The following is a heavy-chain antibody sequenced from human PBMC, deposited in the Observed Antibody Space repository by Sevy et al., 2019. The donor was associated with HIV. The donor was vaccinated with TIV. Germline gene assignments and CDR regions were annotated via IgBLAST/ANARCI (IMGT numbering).Heavy chain of an antibody. J-gene: IGHJ4*02. CDR1: GFTFSNAW. V-gene: IGHV3-15*01. D-gene: IGHD5-12*01. CDR2: IKNKTDGGTT. CDR3: TVGWLLDY. Sequence: GGSLRLSCAASGFTFSNAWMSWVRQAPGKGLEWVGRIKNKTDGGTTDYTAPVKGRFTISRDDSKNTLYLQMNSLKTEDTAVYYCTVGWLLDYWGQGTLVTVSS.